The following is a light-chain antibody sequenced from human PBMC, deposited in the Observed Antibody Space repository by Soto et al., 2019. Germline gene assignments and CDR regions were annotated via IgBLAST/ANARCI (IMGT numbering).Light chain of an antibody. Sequence: QSVLTQPPSASGTPGQRVTISCSTSSSNLGDNTVNWYQQVPGTAPKLLIYSYDQRPSGVPDRFSGSKSGTSASLAISGLQSEDEADYYCAAWDASLDDYVFGTGTRSPS. V-gene: IGLV1-44*01. CDR2: SYD. J-gene: IGLJ1*01. CDR3: AAWDASLDDYV. CDR1: SSNLGDNT.